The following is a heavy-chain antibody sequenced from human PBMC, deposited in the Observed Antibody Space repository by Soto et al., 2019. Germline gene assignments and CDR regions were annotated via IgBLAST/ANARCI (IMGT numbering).Heavy chain of an antibody. D-gene: IGHD5-12*01. CDR3: ARDSGYDLHFDY. J-gene: IGHJ4*02. CDR1: GGSISSYY. Sequence: QVQLQESGPGLVKPSETLSLTCTVSGGSISSYYWSWIRQPPGKGLEWIGYIYYSGSTNYNPSLKIRVTISVDTSKNQFSLKLSSVTAADTAVYYCARDSGYDLHFDYWGQGTLVTVSS. V-gene: IGHV4-59*01. CDR2: IYYSGST.